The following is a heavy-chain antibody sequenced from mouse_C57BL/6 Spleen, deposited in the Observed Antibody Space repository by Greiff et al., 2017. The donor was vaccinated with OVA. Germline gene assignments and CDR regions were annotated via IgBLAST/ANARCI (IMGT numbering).Heavy chain of an antibody. Sequence: QVQLQQSGAELVKPGASVKLSCKASGYTFTSYWMQWVKQRPGQGLEWIGEIDPSDSYTNYNQKFKGKATLTVDTSSSTAYMQLSSLTSEDSAVYYCARSKGTTVVFDYWGQGTTLTVSS. CDR2: IDPSDSYT. D-gene: IGHD1-1*01. V-gene: IGHV1-50*01. CDR3: ARSKGTTVVFDY. CDR1: GYTFTSYW. J-gene: IGHJ2*01.